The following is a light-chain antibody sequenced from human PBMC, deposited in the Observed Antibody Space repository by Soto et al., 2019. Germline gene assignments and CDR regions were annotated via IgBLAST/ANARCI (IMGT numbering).Light chain of an antibody. CDR1: SSDVGGYNY. V-gene: IGLV2-14*01. CDR3: SSYTSRSTGPGV. J-gene: IGLJ1*01. CDR2: DVS. Sequence: QSVQAQPASVSGSPGQSITISCTGTSSDVGGYNYVSWYQQHPGKAPKLMIYDVSNRPSGVSNRFSGSKSGNTASLTISGLQAEDEADYYCSSYTSRSTGPGVFGTGTKVTVL.